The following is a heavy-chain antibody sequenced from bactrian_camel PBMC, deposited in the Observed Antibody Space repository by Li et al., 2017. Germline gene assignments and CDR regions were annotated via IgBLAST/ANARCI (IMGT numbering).Heavy chain of an antibody. J-gene: IGHJ4*01. D-gene: IGHD5*01. CDR3: AAGWSYGVGTLLRRHYDY. CDR1: GSIDSTTC. V-gene: IGHV3S54*01. Sequence: VQLVESGGGSVQAGGSLRLSCVASGSIDSTTCMGWFRQTPGKEREGVAAIVTLGGTTYYDDSVTGRFTISQDNAKKTTYLQMDHLRTEDTAIYYCAAGWSYGVGTLLRRHYDYWGQGTQVTVS. CDR2: IVTLGGTT.